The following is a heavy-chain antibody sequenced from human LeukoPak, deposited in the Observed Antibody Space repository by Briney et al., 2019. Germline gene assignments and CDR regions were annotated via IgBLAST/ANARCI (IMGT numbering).Heavy chain of an antibody. D-gene: IGHD3-10*01. V-gene: IGHV4-34*01. CDR2: INHSGST. CDR3: ARVGALLWFGELNWFDP. CDR1: GGSFSGYY. J-gene: IGHJ5*02. Sequence: SSETLSLTCAVYGGSFSGYYWSWIRQPPGKGLEWIGEINHSGSTNYNPSLKSRVTISVDTSKNQFSLKLSSVTAADTAVYYCARVGALLWFGELNWFDPWGRGTLVTVSS.